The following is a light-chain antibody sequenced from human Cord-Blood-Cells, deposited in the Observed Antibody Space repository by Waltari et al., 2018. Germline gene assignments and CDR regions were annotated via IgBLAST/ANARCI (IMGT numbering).Light chain of an antibody. CDR3: SSYTSSSTYV. J-gene: IGLJ1*01. V-gene: IGLV2-14*01. Sequence: QSALTQPASVSGSPGQSITISCTGTRSALGGYNYVSWYQQHPGKAPKLMIYEVSNRPSGVSNRFSGSKSGNTASLTISGLQAEDEADYYCSSYTSSSTYVFGTGTKVTVL. CDR2: EVS. CDR1: RSALGGYNY.